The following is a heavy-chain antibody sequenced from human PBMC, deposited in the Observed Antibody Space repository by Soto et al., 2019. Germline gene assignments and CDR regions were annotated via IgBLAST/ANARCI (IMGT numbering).Heavy chain of an antibody. D-gene: IGHD6-13*01. CDR2: INAGNGNT. CDR3: AIVSSSSWYKEVAFDI. V-gene: IGHV1-3*01. CDR1: GYTFTSYA. J-gene: IGHJ3*02. Sequence: ASVKVSCKASGYTFTSYAMHWVRQAPGQRLEWMGWINAGNGNTKYSQKFQGRVTIIRDTSASTAYMELSSLRSEDTAVYYCAIVSSSSWYKEVAFDIRGQGTMVPVSS.